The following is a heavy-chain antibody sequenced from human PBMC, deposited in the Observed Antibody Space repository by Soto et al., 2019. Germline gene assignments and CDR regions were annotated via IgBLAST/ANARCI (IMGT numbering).Heavy chain of an antibody. CDR3: ARCIQGDYYYGMDV. CDR2: INGDYGNT. CDR1: GYTFYSHS. J-gene: IGHJ6*02. Sequence: ASVKVSCKASGYTFYSHSISWVRQAPGQGLEWMGRINGDYGNTQYAQKFRGRVTMTTDTSTTTAYMELTNLRSDDTAVYYCARCIQGDYYYGMDVWGQGTTVTVSS. V-gene: IGHV1-18*01. D-gene: IGHD5-18*01.